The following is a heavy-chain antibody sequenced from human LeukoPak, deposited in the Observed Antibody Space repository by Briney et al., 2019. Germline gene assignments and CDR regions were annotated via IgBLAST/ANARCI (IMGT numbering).Heavy chain of an antibody. CDR2: INPDSGAT. V-gene: IGHV1-2*02. CDR3: ASGSGWYYFDF. D-gene: IGHD6-19*01. J-gene: IGHJ4*02. Sequence: ASVKVSCKASGYTFTGKYIRWVRQAPGQGLEWMGRINPDSGATHNAQKFQGRVTTTRETHFSTAYMELSSLRSDDTAVYYCASGSGWYYFDFWGQGTLVTVSS. CDR1: GYTFTGKY.